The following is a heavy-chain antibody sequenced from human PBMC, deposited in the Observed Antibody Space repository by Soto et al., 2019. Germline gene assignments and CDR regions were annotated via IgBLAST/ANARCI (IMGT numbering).Heavy chain of an antibody. J-gene: IGHJ4*02. D-gene: IGHD2-15*01. CDR3: AKDSGGWSFDY. Sequence: VGSLRLSCAASGFTFSSYAMSWVRQAPGKGLEWVSAISGSGGSTYYADSVKGRFTISRDNSKNTLYLQMNSLRAEDTGVYYCAKDSGGWSFDYWGQGTLVTVSS. CDR2: ISGSGGST. V-gene: IGHV3-23*01. CDR1: GFTFSSYA.